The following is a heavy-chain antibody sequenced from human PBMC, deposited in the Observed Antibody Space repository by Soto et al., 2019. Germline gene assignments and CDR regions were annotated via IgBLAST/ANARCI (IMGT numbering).Heavy chain of an antibody. CDR1: GGSISSSDHY. J-gene: IGHJ4*02. CDR2: IYYSGNT. CDR3: ARASGSGWYVFDY. Sequence: SETLSLTCTVSGGSISSSDHYWSWIRQPPGKGLEWIGYIYYSGNTYYNPSLKSRVTISVDTSKNQFSLKLNSGTAADTAVFYCARASGSGWYVFDYWGQGTLVTVSS. D-gene: IGHD6-19*01. V-gene: IGHV4-30-4*01.